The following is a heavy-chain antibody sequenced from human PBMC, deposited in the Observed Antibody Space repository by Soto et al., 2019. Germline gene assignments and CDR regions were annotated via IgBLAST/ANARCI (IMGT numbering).Heavy chain of an antibody. CDR1: GFTFSSYD. CDR3: ARAARYCSGGSCYFSYYYYYMDV. D-gene: IGHD2-15*01. Sequence: PGGSLRLSCAASGFTFSSYDMHWVRQATGKGLEWVSAIGTAGDTYYPGSVKGRFTISRENAKNSLYLQMNSLRAGDTAVYYCARAARYCSGGSCYFSYYYYYMDVWGKGTTVTVSS. J-gene: IGHJ6*03. V-gene: IGHV3-13*01. CDR2: IGTAGDT.